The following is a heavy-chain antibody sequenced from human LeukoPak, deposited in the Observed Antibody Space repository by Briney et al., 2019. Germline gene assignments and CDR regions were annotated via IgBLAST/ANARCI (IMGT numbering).Heavy chain of an antibody. V-gene: IGHV4-59*01. Sequence: SETLSLTCTVSGGSISSYYWSWIRQPPGKGLEWIGYIYYSGSTNYNPSLKSRVTISVDTSKNQFSLKLSSVTAADTAVYYCARVMTTVTTGAHWFDPWGQGTLVTVSS. CDR3: ARVMTTVTTGAHWFDP. CDR1: GGSISSYY. D-gene: IGHD4-17*01. J-gene: IGHJ5*02. CDR2: IYYSGST.